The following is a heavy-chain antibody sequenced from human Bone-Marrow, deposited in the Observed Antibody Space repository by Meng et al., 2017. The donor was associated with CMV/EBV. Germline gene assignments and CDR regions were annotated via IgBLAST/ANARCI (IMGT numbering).Heavy chain of an antibody. Sequence: GESLKISCEASGYTFTGYYMHWVRQAPGQGLEWMGWINPNSGGTNYAQKFQGRVTMTRDTSISTAYMELSRLRSDDTAVYYCARGWESGIFDYWGQGTLVTVSS. D-gene: IGHD6-13*01. J-gene: IGHJ4*02. CDR1: GYTFTGYY. CDR3: ARGWESGIFDY. CDR2: INPNSGGT. V-gene: IGHV1-2*02.